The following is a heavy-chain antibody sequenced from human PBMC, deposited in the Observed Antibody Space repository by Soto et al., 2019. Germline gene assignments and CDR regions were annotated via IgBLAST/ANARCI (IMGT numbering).Heavy chain of an antibody. Sequence: SETLSLTCTVSGGSISSSYWSWIRPPPEKGLEWVGSIHDSGSTGYSSSFKGRVTMSVDTSKNHFSLTLNSVTAVDTAVYYGARQLIYWREGTPVTVSS. D-gene: IGHD6-13*01. CDR2: IHDSGST. V-gene: IGHV4-59*08. CDR3: ARQLIY. J-gene: IGHJ4*02. CDR1: GGSISSSY.